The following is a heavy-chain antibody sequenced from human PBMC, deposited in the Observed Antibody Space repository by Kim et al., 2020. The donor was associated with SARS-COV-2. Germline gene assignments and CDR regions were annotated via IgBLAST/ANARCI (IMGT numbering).Heavy chain of an antibody. J-gene: IGHJ2*01. CDR1: GDSISSNSAA. CDR2: TYYRSKWYN. D-gene: IGHD3-22*01. Sequence: SQTLSLTCAISGDSISSNSAAWNWIRQSPSRGLEWLGRTYYRSKWYNDYAVSVKSRMTINPDTSKNQFSLQVYSVTPEDTAVYYCAREYDSSGYLSWYFDLWGRGTLVTVSS. V-gene: IGHV6-1*01. CDR3: AREYDSSGYLSWYFDL.